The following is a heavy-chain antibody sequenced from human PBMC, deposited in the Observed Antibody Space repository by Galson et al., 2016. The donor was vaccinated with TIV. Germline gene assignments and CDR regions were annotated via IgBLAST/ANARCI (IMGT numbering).Heavy chain of an antibody. D-gene: IGHD3-22*01. V-gene: IGHV1-46*04. CDR2: INPSDSNT. CDR3: ARVLRSYDSTGYFHI. J-gene: IGHJ4*02. Sequence: SVKVSCKASGYSFTTYYIYWVRQAPGQGLEWMGVINPSDSNTNYAQRLQGRVTMTRDTSTSTVYMELNSLRSGDTAVYYCARVLRSYDSTGYFHIWGQGTLVTVSS. CDR1: GYSFTTYY.